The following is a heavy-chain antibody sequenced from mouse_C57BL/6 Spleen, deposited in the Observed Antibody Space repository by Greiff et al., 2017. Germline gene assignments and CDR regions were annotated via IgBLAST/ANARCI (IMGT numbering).Heavy chain of an antibody. CDR2: IYPGDGDT. V-gene: IGHV1-82*01. D-gene: IGHD2-5*01. Sequence: VQLQQSGPELVKPGASVKISCKASGYAFSSSWMNWVKQRPGKGLEWIGRIYPGDGDTNYNGKFKGKATLTADKSSSTAYMQLSSLTSEDSAVYFCAEEVTTEYYYAMDYWGQGTSVTVSS. CDR1: GYAFSSSW. J-gene: IGHJ4*01. CDR3: AEEVTTEYYYAMDY.